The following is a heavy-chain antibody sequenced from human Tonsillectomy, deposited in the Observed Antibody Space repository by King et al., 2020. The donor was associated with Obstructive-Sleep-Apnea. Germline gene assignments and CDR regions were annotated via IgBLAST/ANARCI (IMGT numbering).Heavy chain of an antibody. CDR2: INSDGSST. CDR3: ARGVDYGDYYYYYGMDV. J-gene: IGHJ6*02. CDR1: GFTFSSYW. D-gene: IGHD4-17*01. V-gene: IGHV3-74*01. Sequence: VQLVESGGGLVQPGGSLRLSCAASGFTFSSYWMHWVRQAPGKGLVWVSRINSDGSSTSYADSVKGRFTISRDNAKNTLYLQMNRLRAEDTAVYYCARGVDYGDYYYYYGMDVWGQGTTVTVSS.